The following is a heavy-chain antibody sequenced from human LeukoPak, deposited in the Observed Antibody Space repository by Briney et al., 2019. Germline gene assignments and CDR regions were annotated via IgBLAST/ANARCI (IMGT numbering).Heavy chain of an antibody. J-gene: IGHJ4*02. CDR2: IYPGESKT. V-gene: IGHV5-51*01. D-gene: IGHD6-19*01. CDR1: GYSFTNYW. Sequence: GESLNISGKCSGYSFTNYWIGWVRQLPGKGLDGMGIIYPGESKTRDSPSCQGHLTISADKSISTAYLQWSSLKASDTAMYYCARHNSGLSGWQFDYWGQGTMVTVS. CDR3: ARHNSGLSGWQFDY.